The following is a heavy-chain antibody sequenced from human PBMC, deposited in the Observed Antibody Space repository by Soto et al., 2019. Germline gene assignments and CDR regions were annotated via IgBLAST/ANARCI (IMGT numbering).Heavy chain of an antibody. CDR3: ARDPSPYTSGWYGIDF. CDR2: MSYDGTNK. CDR1: GFMFSAYA. V-gene: IGHV3-30-3*01. D-gene: IGHD6-19*01. Sequence: GGSLRLSCTASGFMFSAYAMLWVRQAPGKGLEWVAAMSYDGTNKYYADSLKGRFTISRDNSKNTLFLQMSSLTADDSAVYYCARDPSPYTSGWYGIDFWGLGTLVTVSS. J-gene: IGHJ4*01.